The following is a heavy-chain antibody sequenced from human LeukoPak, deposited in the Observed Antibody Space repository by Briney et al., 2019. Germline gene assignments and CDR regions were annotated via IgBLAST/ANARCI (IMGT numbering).Heavy chain of an antibody. Sequence: GRSLRLSCAASGFTFDDYAMHWVRQAPGKGLEWVSGISWNSGSIGYADSVKGRFTISRDNAKNSLYLQMNSLRAEDTALYYCAKGPYYYDSSGPFDYWGQGTLVTVSS. CDR2: ISWNSGSI. J-gene: IGHJ4*02. D-gene: IGHD3-22*01. V-gene: IGHV3-9*01. CDR1: GFTFDDYA. CDR3: AKGPYYYDSSGPFDY.